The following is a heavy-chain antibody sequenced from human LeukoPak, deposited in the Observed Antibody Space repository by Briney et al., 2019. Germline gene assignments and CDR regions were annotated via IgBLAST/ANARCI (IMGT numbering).Heavy chain of an antibody. CDR3: ARRAMTYGPKPFFDY. CDR1: GGSIRSYY. J-gene: IGHJ4*02. V-gene: IGHV4-59*01. Sequence: SETLSLTCTVSGGSIRSYYWSWIRQPPGKGLEWIGYISYSGSANYNPSLKSRVTISVDTSKNQFSLKLNSVTAADTAVYYCARRAMTYGPKPFFDYWGQGTLVTVSS. D-gene: IGHD2-21*02. CDR2: ISYSGSA.